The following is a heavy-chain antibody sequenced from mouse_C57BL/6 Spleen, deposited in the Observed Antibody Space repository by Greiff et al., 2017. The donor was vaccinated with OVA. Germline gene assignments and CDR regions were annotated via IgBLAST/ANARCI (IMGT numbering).Heavy chain of an antibody. D-gene: IGHD2-3*01. J-gene: IGHJ2*01. V-gene: IGHV1-64*01. CDR1: GYTFTSYW. CDR2: IHPNSGST. Sequence: QVQLQQPGAELVKPGASVTLSCKASGYTFTSYWMHWVKQRPGQGLEWIGMIHPNSGSTNYNEKFKSKATLTVDKSSSTAYMQLNSLTSEDSAVYDCAREGGYYYFDYWGQGTTLTVSA. CDR3: AREGGYYYFDY.